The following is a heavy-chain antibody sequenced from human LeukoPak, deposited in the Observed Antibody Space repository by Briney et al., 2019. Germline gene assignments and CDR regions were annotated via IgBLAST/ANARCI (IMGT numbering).Heavy chain of an antibody. CDR2: IIPILGIA. J-gene: IGHJ4*02. CDR1: GGTFSSYA. Sequence: SVKVSCKASGGTFSSYAISWVRQAPGQGLEWMGRIIPILGIANYAQEFQGRVTITADKSTSTAYMELSSLRSEDTAVYYCARDRDGYKYYFDYWGQGTLVTVSS. CDR3: ARDRDGYKYYFDY. V-gene: IGHV1-69*04. D-gene: IGHD5-24*01.